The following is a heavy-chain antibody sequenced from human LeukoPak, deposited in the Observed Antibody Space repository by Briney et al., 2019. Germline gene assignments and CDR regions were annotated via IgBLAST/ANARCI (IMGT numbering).Heavy chain of an antibody. CDR1: GGSISGYY. V-gene: IGHV4-59*01. Sequence: SETLSLTCTVSGGSISGYYWSWIRQPPGKALEWIGYIFYSGSTTYNPSLKSRVTISVDTSKNQFSLKLSSVIAADTAVYYCARVIAVAGGVPPRYFDYWGQGTLVTVSS. CDR2: IFYSGST. J-gene: IGHJ4*02. D-gene: IGHD6-19*01. CDR3: ARVIAVAGGVPPRYFDY.